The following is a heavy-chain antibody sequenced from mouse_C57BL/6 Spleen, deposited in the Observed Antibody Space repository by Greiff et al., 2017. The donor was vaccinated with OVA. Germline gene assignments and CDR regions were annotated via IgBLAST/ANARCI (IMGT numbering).Heavy chain of an antibody. Sequence: VKLVESGPGLVAPSQSLSITCTVSGFSLTSYGVSWVRQPPGTGLEWLGVIWGDGSTNYHSALISRLSISKDNSKSQVFLKLNSLQTDDTATYYCAKMITTVVATGNYFDYWGQGTTLTVSA. V-gene: IGHV2-3*01. CDR2: IWGDGST. J-gene: IGHJ2*01. CDR1: GFSLTSYG. D-gene: IGHD1-1*01. CDR3: AKMITTVVATGNYFDY.